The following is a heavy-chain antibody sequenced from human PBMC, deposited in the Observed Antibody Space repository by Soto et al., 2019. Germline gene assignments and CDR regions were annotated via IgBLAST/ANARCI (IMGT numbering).Heavy chain of an antibody. CDR1: GFTFSSYW. CDR2: INSDGSST. J-gene: IGHJ6*02. CDR3: ATQGALEWQQLVPAYYYYGMDV. Sequence: EVQLVESGGGLVQPGGSLRLSCAASGFTFSSYWMHWVRQAPGKGLVWVSRINSDGSSTSYADSVKGRFTISRDNAKNTLYLQMNSLRAEDTAVYYCATQGALEWQQLVPAYYYYGMDVWGQGTTVTVSS. D-gene: IGHD6-13*01. V-gene: IGHV3-74*01.